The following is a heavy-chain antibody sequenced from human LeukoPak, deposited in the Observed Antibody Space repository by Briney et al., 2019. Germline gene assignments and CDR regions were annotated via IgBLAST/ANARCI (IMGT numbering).Heavy chain of an antibody. CDR1: GGTFSGYA. Sequence: SVKVSCKASGGTFSGYAISWVRQAPGQGLEWMGGIIPILGIANYAQKFQGRVTITADKSTSTAYMELSSLRSEDTAVYYCARVPPGYYDSSGYPYYFDYWGQGTLVTVSS. CDR2: IIPILGIA. V-gene: IGHV1-69*04. D-gene: IGHD3-22*01. CDR3: ARVPPGYYDSSGYPYYFDY. J-gene: IGHJ4*02.